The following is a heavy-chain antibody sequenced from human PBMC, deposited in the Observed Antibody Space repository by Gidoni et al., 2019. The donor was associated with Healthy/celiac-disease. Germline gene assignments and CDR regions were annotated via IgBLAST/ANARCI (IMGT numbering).Heavy chain of an antibody. J-gene: IGHJ4*02. CDR1: GGTFSSYA. D-gene: IGHD4-17*01. Sequence: VQPVQSGAEVQKPGSSVKVSCKASGGTFSSYAISWVRQAPGQGLEWMGRIIPILGIANYAQKFQGRVTITADKSTSTAYMELSSRRSEDTAVYYCARVVRYGDYFDYWGQGTLVTVSS. CDR3: ARVVRYGDYFDY. CDR2: IIPILGIA. V-gene: IGHV1-69*04.